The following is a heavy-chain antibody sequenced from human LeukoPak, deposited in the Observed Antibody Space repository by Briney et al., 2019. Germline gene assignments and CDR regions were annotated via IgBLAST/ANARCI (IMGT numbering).Heavy chain of an antibody. V-gene: IGHV3-64*01. CDR3: AREGYYDFWSGYYSGHYYYYYMDV. CDR1: GFTFSSYA. CDR2: ISSNGGST. J-gene: IGHJ6*03. D-gene: IGHD3-3*01. Sequence: PGGSLRLSCAASGFTFSSYAMHWVRQAPGKGLEYVSAISSNGGSTYYANSVKGRFTISRDNCKNTLYLQMGSLRAEDMAVYYCAREGYYDFWSGYYSGHYYYYYMDVWGKGTTVTVSS.